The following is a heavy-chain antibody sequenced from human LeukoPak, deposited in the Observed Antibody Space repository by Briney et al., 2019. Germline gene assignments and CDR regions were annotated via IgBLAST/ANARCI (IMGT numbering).Heavy chain of an antibody. D-gene: IGHD6-13*01. V-gene: IGHV3-23*01. Sequence: GGSLRLSCAASGFTFNSYALSWVRQAPGKGLEWVSTISGSGGSTYYADSVKGRFTISRDNSKNTLFLRMFSLRPEDTAVYYCVKDSHAYSSSWYGNWGQGTLVTVSS. J-gene: IGHJ4*02. CDR3: VKDSHAYSSSWYGN. CDR1: GFTFNSYA. CDR2: ISGSGGST.